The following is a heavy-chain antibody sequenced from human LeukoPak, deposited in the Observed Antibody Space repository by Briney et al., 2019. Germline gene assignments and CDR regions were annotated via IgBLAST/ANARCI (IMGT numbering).Heavy chain of an antibody. Sequence: ASVKVSCKASGSTFSTYAVNWVRQAPGQGLEWMGGIIPILGTSNYAQSFQGRLTITADESSGTAYMALSSLRSEDTAIYYCATTRDYYDNSGYTLLRDWGQGTLVTVSS. CDR3: ATTRDYYDNSGYTLLRD. D-gene: IGHD3-22*01. V-gene: IGHV1-69*13. J-gene: IGHJ1*01. CDR1: GSTFSTYA. CDR2: IIPILGTS.